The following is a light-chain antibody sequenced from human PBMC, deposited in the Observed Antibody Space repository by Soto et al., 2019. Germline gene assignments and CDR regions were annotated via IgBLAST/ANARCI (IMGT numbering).Light chain of an antibody. V-gene: IGKV3-11*01. CDR3: QQRSNWRIT. J-gene: IGKJ5*01. CDR2: DAS. CDR1: QSVSSY. Sequence: EIVLTQSPATLSLSPGERATLSCRASQSVSSYLAWYQQKPGQAPMLLIYDASNRATGIPARFSGSGSGTEFPLPISSLEPEDFSVFYCQQRSNWRITFGQGTRLEIK.